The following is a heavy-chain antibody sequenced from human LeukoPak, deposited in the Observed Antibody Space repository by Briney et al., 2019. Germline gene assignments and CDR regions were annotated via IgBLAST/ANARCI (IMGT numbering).Heavy chain of an antibody. V-gene: IGHV4-61*02. CDR3: ARVGTGGYYMDV. Sequence: PSGTLSLTCTVSGGSINSGDYYWSWIRQPAGKGLEWIGRISTSGSTNYNPSLKSRVTMSVDTSKNQFSLKLSSVTAADTAVYYCARVGTGGYYMDVWGKGTTVTISS. D-gene: IGHD1-14*01. CDR1: GGSINSGDYY. CDR2: ISTSGST. J-gene: IGHJ6*03.